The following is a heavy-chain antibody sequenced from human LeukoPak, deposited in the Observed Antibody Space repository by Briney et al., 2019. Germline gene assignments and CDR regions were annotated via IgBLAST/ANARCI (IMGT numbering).Heavy chain of an antibody. CDR3: AKRQSGAYGDFDY. D-gene: IGHD1-26*01. CDR2: LSSSGSTT. CDR1: GFTFSSYG. Sequence: PGGSLRLSCAASGFTFSSYGMSWVRQAPGKGLEWVSILSSSGSTTYYASSVKGRFTISRDNSKNTLYLQVNSLRAEDTALYYCAKRQSGAYGDFDYWGQGTLVTVSS. V-gene: IGHV3-23*01. J-gene: IGHJ4*02.